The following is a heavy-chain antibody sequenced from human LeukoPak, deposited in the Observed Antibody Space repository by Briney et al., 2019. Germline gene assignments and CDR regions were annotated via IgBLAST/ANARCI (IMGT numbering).Heavy chain of an antibody. V-gene: IGHV3-30*18. CDR1: GFTFSSYG. Sequence: PGGSLRLSCAASGFTFSSYGMHWVRQAPGKGLEWVAVISYDGSNKYYADSVKGRFTISRDNSKNTLYLQMNSLRAEDTAVYYCAEDDRREYYYGSGSYYPLFDYWGQGTLVTVSS. J-gene: IGHJ4*02. CDR2: ISYDGSNK. D-gene: IGHD3-10*01. CDR3: AEDDRREYYYGSGSYYPLFDY.